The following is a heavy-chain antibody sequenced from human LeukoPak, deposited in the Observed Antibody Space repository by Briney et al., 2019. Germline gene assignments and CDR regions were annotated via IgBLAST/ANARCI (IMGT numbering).Heavy chain of an antibody. Sequence: GGSLNLSLPALELTLSTYALAWVRKAPGKGLNWFSNFSASGGSTYYADSVKGRFTISRDNSMDTLYLRMNSLRAEDTAVYYCAKPLAYYDFWSGPGYYFDYWGQGTLVTVSS. J-gene: IGHJ4*02. V-gene: IGHV3-23*01. CDR3: AKPLAYYDFWSGPGYYFDY. D-gene: IGHD3-3*01. CDR2: FSASGGST. CDR1: ELTLSTYA.